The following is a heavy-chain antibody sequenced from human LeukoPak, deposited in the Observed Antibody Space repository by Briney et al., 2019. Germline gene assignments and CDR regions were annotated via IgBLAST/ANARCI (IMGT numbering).Heavy chain of an antibody. CDR3: ARAGAWQIDP. Sequence: PSETPSLTCTVSGGSINSYYWSWIRQPPGKGLEWIGHVFYTGSSNYNPSLKSRVTISLDRSKNQFSLRLTSVTAADTAVYYCARAGAWQIDPWGQGTLVTVSS. CDR1: GGSINSYY. V-gene: IGHV4-59*01. CDR2: VFYTGSS. D-gene: IGHD3-10*01. J-gene: IGHJ5*02.